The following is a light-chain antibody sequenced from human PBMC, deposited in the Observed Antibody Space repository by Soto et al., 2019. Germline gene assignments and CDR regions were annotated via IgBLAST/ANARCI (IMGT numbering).Light chain of an antibody. CDR3: QQFSSYPLT. V-gene: IGKV4-1*01. J-gene: IGKJ4*01. Sequence: IVVTQSPDSLAVSLGEKATINCKSSQNILYSSNNKHFLAWYQQKPGRAPRLLIYDASSRATGIPDRFSGGGSGTDFTLTISRLEPEDFAVYYCQQFSSYPLTFGGGTKVDIK. CDR1: QNILYSSNNKHF. CDR2: DAS.